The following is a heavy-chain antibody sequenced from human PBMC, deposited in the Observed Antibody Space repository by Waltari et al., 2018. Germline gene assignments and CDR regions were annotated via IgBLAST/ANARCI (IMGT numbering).Heavy chain of an antibody. CDR2: MNPNSGNT. CDR3: ARLDGYCSGGSCYGNWFDP. J-gene: IGHJ5*02. CDR1: GYTFTSYD. V-gene: IGHV1-8*01. Sequence: QVQLVQSGAEVKKPGASVKVSCKASGYTFTSYDLNWVRQATGQGLEWMGWMNPNSGNTGYAQKFQGRVTMTRNTSISTAYMELSSLRSEDTAVYYCARLDGYCSGGSCYGNWFDPWGQGTLVTVSS. D-gene: IGHD2-15*01.